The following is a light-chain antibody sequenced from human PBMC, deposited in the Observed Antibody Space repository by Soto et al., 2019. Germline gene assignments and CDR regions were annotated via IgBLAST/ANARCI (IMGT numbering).Light chain of an antibody. CDR2: AAS. Sequence: DTQMTQSPSSLSASVGDRATITCRASQSISDFLNWYQQKPGKAPRLLIYAASSLQSGVTSRFSGSGSGTDFTLTIRSLQPEDFATYYCQQTYHIPQTFGQGTKGDIK. CDR3: QQTYHIPQT. J-gene: IGKJ1*01. V-gene: IGKV1-39*01. CDR1: QSISDF.